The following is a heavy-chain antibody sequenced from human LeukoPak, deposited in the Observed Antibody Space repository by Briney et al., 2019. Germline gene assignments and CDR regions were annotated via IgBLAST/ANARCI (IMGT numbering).Heavy chain of an antibody. D-gene: IGHD1-26*01. J-gene: IGHJ4*02. CDR2: ISGSGGST. CDR1: GFTSSSYA. V-gene: IGHV3-23*01. CDR3: ARRSSGSPPYYFDY. Sequence: GGSLRLSCVASGFTSSSYAMNWVRQAPGKGLEWVPVISGSGGSTYYADSVKGRFTISRDNSKNTLYLQMNSLRAEDTAVYYCARRSSGSPPYYFDYWGQGTLVTVSS.